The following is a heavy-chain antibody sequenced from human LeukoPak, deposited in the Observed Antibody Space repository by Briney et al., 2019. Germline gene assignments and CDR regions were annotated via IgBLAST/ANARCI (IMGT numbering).Heavy chain of an antibody. CDR3: ARAPVYSSSWDYYYGMYV. J-gene: IGHJ6*02. CDR1: GFSFSSYE. D-gene: IGHD6-13*01. V-gene: IGHV3-48*03. Sequence: AEPLGLSCAASGFSFSSYEMIWIRQAPGKGLEWIAEIRSSGSTIYCADSVKGRFTISRDNAKNSLYLQMNTLRAEDTAVYYCARAPVYSSSWDYYYGMYVWGQGTRITVSS. CDR2: IRSSGSTI.